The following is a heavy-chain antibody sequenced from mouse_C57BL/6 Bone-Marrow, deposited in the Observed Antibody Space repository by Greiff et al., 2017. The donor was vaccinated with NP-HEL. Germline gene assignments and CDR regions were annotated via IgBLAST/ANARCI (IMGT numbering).Heavy chain of an antibody. D-gene: IGHD3-3*01. CDR2: INYDGSST. V-gene: IGHV5-16*01. Sequence: DVQLVESEGGLVQPGSSMKLSCTASGFTFSDYYMAWVRQVPEKGLEWVANINYDGSSTYYLDSLKSRFIISRDNAKNILYLQMSSLKSEDTATYYCARGDGDYWGQGTTLTVSS. J-gene: IGHJ2*01. CDR1: GFTFSDYY. CDR3: ARGDGDY.